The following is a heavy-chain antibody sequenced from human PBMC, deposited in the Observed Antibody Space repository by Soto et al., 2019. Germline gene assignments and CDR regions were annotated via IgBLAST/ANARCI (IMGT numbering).Heavy chain of an antibody. CDR2: TSYDGSNK. Sequence: GGSLRLSCAASGFTFSSYDMHWVRQAPGKGLEWVAVTSYDGSNKYYADSVKGRFTISRDNSKNTLYLQMNSLRAEDTAVYYCARDPPATVTSGFDYWGQGTLVTVSS. J-gene: IGHJ4*02. CDR3: ARDPPATVTSGFDY. D-gene: IGHD4-17*01. CDR1: GFTFSSYD. V-gene: IGHV3-30-3*01.